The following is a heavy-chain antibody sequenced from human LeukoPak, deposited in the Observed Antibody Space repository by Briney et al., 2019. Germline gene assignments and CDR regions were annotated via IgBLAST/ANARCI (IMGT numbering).Heavy chain of an antibody. D-gene: IGHD3-3*01. Sequence: GGSLRLSCAASGFTFSSYWMSWVRQAPGKGLEWVANIKQDGSEKYYEDSVKGRFTISRVNAKNSLYLQMNSLRAEDTAVYYCAREEGRITIFGVLTGAFDIWGQGTMVTVSS. V-gene: IGHV3-7*01. J-gene: IGHJ3*02. CDR2: IKQDGSEK. CDR1: GFTFSSYW. CDR3: AREEGRITIFGVLTGAFDI.